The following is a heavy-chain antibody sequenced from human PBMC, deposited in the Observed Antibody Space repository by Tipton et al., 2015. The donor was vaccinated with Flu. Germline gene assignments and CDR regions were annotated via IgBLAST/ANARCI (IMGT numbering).Heavy chain of an antibody. CDR1: GFTLSNYW. CDR2: SRDKANSYTT. D-gene: IGHD1-26*01. Sequence: SLRLSCAASGFTLSNYWMSWVRQAPGKGLEWVGRSRDKANSYTTEYAASVKGRFTISRDVSKNSLYLQINSLKTDDTAVYYCARSGSYRRLDPWGQGTLVTVSS. V-gene: IGHV3-72*01. CDR3: ARSGSYRRLDP. J-gene: IGHJ5*02.